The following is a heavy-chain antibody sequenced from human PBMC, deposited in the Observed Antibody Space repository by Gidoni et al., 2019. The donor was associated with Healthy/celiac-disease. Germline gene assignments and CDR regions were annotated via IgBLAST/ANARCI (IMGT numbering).Heavy chain of an antibody. CDR1: GFTFSSYA. Sequence: EVQLVESGGGLVQPGGSLRLSCAASGFTFSSYAMSWVRQATGKGLEWVSAISGSGGSTYYADAVKGRFTISRDNSKNTLYLQMNSLRAEDTAVYYCAKDPHTWVLLTYYFDYWGQGTLVTVSS. V-gene: IGHV3-23*04. D-gene: IGHD3-10*01. CDR2: ISGSGGST. CDR3: AKDPHTWVLLTYYFDY. J-gene: IGHJ4*02.